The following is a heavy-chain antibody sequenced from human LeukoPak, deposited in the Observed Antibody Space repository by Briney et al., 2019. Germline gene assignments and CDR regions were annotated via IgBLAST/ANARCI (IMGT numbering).Heavy chain of an antibody. J-gene: IGHJ4*02. CDR2: ITRSGSNL. Sequence: NPGGSLRLSCVASGFTFTSSDFNWIRQAPGKGLEWLSTITRSGSNLYYADSVKGRFTTSGDDAKDPVYLQMESLRVEDTAIYYCARNFDSWGQGTLVTVSS. CDR3: ARNFDS. V-gene: IGHV3-21*01. CDR1: GFTFTSSD.